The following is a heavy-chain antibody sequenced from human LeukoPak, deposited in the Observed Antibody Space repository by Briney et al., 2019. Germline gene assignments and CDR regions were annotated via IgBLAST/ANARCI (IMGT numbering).Heavy chain of an antibody. Sequence: ASVKVSCKASGVTVSSYAISWVRQAPGQGLEWMGRIIPVLGIANYAQKFQGRVTITADKSTSTAYMGLSSLRSEDTAVYYCARVGTYYYYAMDVWGQGTTVTVSS. CDR3: ARVGTYYYYAMDV. V-gene: IGHV1-69*04. CDR1: GVTVSSYA. J-gene: IGHJ6*02. CDR2: IIPVLGIA. D-gene: IGHD3-10*01.